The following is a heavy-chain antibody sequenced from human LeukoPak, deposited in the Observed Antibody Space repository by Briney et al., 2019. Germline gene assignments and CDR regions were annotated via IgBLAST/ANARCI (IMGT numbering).Heavy chain of an antibody. CDR2: ISYDGSNK. CDR1: GFTFSSYG. Sequence: SGGSLRLSCAASGFTFSSYGMHWVRQAPGKGLEWVAVISYDGSNKYYADSVKGRFTISRDNSKNTLYLQMNSLRAEDTAVYYCAKPYYDYAFGGDFDYWGQGTLVTVSS. CDR3: AKPYYDYAFGGDFDY. V-gene: IGHV3-30*18. J-gene: IGHJ4*02. D-gene: IGHD3-16*01.